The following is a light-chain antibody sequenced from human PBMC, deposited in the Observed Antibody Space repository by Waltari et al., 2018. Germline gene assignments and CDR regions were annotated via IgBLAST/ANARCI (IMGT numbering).Light chain of an antibody. Sequence: QSALTQPPSASGSPGQSVTISCTGTSSDVGGYNYGYWYQQHPGKAPKLMIYEVSKRPSGVPDRFSGSKSGNTASLTVSGLQAEDEADYYCSSYAGSNTVVFGGGTKLTVL. J-gene: IGLJ2*01. V-gene: IGLV2-8*01. CDR1: SSDVGGYNY. CDR3: SSYAGSNTVV. CDR2: EVS.